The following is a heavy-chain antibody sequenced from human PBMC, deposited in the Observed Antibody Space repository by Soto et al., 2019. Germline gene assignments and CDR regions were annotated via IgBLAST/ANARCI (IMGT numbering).Heavy chain of an antibody. V-gene: IGHV4-31*03. CDR3: ARDLFVSGYDFFRGMDV. CDR1: GGSISSGGYF. CDR2: IFYSGST. Sequence: QVQLQESGPGLVKPSQTLSLTCTVSGGSISSGGYFWSWIRQHPGKGLEWIGYIFYSGSTYYNPSLKSRVTISIDTSKNHFSLKLSSVTAADTAVYYCARDLFVSGYDFFRGMDVWGQGTTVTVSS. J-gene: IGHJ6*02. D-gene: IGHD5-12*01.